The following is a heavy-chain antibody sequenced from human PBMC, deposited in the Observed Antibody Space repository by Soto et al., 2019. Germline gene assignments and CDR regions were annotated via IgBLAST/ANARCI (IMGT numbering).Heavy chain of an antibody. J-gene: IGHJ4*02. D-gene: IGHD6-19*01. CDR2: ISYDGSNK. V-gene: IGHV3-30*18. CDR1: GFTFSSYG. CDR3: AKDQEPWGIAVAGTQAGVDY. Sequence: GGSLRLSCAASGFTFSSYGMHWVRQAPGKGLEWVAVISYDGSNKYYADSVKGRFTISRDNSKNTLYLQMNSLRAEDTAVYYCAKDQEPWGIAVAGTQAGVDYWGQGTLVTVSS.